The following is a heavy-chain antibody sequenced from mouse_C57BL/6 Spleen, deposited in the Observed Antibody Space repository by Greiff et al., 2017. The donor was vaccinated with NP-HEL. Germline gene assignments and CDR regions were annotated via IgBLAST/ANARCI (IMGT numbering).Heavy chain of an antibody. CDR1: GYAFSSSW. V-gene: IGHV1-82*01. Sequence: QVQLQQSGPELVKPGASVKISCKASGYAFSSSWMNWVKQRPGKGLEWIGRIYPGDGDTNYNGKFKGRATLTADKSSSTAYMQLSSLTSGDSAVYVCARRGAYYGSGAPFDYWGQGTTLTVSS. J-gene: IGHJ2*01. CDR3: ARRGAYYGSGAPFDY. D-gene: IGHD1-1*01. CDR2: IYPGDGDT.